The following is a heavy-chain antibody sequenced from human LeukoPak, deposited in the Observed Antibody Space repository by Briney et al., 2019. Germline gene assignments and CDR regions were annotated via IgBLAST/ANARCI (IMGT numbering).Heavy chain of an antibody. V-gene: IGHV3-30*02. Sequence: GGSPRLSSAAPGFTFRSYAMHWVRQAPGKGLEWVAFIRNDGSTKYYADSLKGRFTISRDNSKNTLYLQMNSLRAEDTAVYYCAKDAVPDFGVVIPPYYFDYWGQGTLVTVSS. J-gene: IGHJ4*02. D-gene: IGHD3-3*01. CDR3: AKDAVPDFGVVIPPYYFDY. CDR2: IRNDGSTK. CDR1: GFTFRSYA.